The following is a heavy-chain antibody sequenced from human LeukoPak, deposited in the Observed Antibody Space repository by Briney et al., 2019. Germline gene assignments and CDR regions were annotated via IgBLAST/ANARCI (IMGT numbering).Heavy chain of an antibody. Sequence: SETLSLTCTVSGGSISSGGYYWSWIRQHPGKGPEWIGYIYYSGSTYYNPSLKSRVTISVDTSKNQFSLKLSSVTAADTAVYYCARVTVTHAVVDYWGQGTLVTVSS. CDR3: ARVTVTHAVVDY. D-gene: IGHD4-17*01. V-gene: IGHV4-31*03. CDR2: IYYSGST. J-gene: IGHJ4*02. CDR1: GGSISSGGYY.